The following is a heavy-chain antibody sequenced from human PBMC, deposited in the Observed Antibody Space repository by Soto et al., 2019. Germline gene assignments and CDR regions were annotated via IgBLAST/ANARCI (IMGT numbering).Heavy chain of an antibody. CDR3: AKVFGSSSWYENDY. CDR2: ISGSVGST. D-gene: IGHD6-13*01. J-gene: IGHJ4*02. V-gene: IGHV3-23*01. Sequence: GGSLRLSCAASGFTFSSYAMSWVRQAPGKGLEWVSAISGSVGSTNYADSVKGRFTISRDNSKNTLYLQMNSLRAEDTAVYYCAKVFGSSSWYENDYWGQGTLVTVSS. CDR1: GFTFSSYA.